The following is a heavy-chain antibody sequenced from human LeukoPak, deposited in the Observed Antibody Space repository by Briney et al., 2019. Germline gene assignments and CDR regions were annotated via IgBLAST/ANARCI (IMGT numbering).Heavy chain of an antibody. D-gene: IGHD2-2*01. CDR1: GFTFSSYA. Sequence: GGSLRLSCAASGFTFSSYAMTWVRQAPGKGLEWVSVISGSGGSTYYADSVKGRFTISRDNSKNTLYLQMNSLRAEDTAVYYCARDSLVVPAGTPYYYYGMDVWGQGTTVTVSS. V-gene: IGHV3-23*01. J-gene: IGHJ6*02. CDR3: ARDSLVVPAGTPYYYYGMDV. CDR2: ISGSGGST.